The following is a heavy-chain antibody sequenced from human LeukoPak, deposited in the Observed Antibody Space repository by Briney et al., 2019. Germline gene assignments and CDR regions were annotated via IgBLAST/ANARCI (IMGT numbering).Heavy chain of an antibody. CDR1: GGSFSGYY. Sequence: SETLSLTCAVYGGSFSGYYWSWIRQPPGKGLEWIGEINHSGSTNYNPSLKSRVTISVDTSKNQFSLKLSSVTAADTAVYYCARGLRGSYYVYWGQGTLATVSS. J-gene: IGHJ4*02. CDR3: ARGLRGSYYVY. CDR2: INHSGST. V-gene: IGHV4-34*01. D-gene: IGHD1-26*01.